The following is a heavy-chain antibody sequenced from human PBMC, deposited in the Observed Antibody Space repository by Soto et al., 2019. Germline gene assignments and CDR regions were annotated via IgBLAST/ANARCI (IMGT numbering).Heavy chain of an antibody. CDR3: ARDRGYDDYFHT. D-gene: IGHD3-16*01. CDR2: INGDGNTI. V-gene: IGHV3-74*01. Sequence: GGSLRLSCAASGFNFGPFWMHWVRQAPGKGLVWVSHINGDGNTIVYADSVRGRFTISRDNAKSTLFLQMNSLRVEDTAVYYVARDRGYDDYFHTWCQGTRVIV. J-gene: IGHJ3*02. CDR1: GFNFGPFW.